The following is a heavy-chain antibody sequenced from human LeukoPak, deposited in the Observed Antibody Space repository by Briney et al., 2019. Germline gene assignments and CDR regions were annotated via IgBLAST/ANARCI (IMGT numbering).Heavy chain of an antibody. CDR2: IRSKAYGWTT. CDR3: GRVLYRSGTFTLYYNPYYMDV. Sequence: GGSLRLSCAASGFTFSSDSRNWVRQAPGKGLEWVGFIRSKAYGWTTEYAASVKGRFTISRDDSKGVAYLQMSSLKSEDTAVYYCGRVLYRSGTFTLYYNPYYMDVWGKGTAVAISS. V-gene: IGHV3-49*04. D-gene: IGHD3-10*01. CDR1: GFTFSSDS. J-gene: IGHJ6*03.